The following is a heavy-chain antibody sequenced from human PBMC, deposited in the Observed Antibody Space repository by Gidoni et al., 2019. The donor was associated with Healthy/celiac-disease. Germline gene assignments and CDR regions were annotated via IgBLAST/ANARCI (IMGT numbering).Heavy chain of an antibody. CDR1: GGSISSYY. D-gene: IGHD5-12*01. V-gene: IGHV4-59*01. CDR3: ARDLHIDGYIYFDY. CDR2: IYYSGIT. J-gene: IGHJ4*02. Sequence: QVQLKEWGTGLVKTSETVSVTCNVSGGSISSYYWSWIRQPPGKGLECIGYIYYSGITNYNPSLKSRVTISVDTSKNHFSLKLSSVTAADTAVYYCARDLHIDGYIYFDYWGQGTLVTVSS.